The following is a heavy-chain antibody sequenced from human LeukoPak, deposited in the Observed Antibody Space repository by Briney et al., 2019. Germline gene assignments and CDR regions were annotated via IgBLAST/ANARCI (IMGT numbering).Heavy chain of an antibody. CDR3: ATRSEYQLLYER. CDR2: IIPISGTA. D-gene: IGHD2-2*02. J-gene: IGHJ4*02. CDR1: GGTFSSYA. Sequence: SVKVSCKASGGTFSSYAISWVRQAPGQGLEWMGGIIPISGTANYAQKFQGRVTITADESTSTAYMELSSLRSEDTAVYYCATRSEYQLLYERWGQGTLVTVSS. V-gene: IGHV1-69*01.